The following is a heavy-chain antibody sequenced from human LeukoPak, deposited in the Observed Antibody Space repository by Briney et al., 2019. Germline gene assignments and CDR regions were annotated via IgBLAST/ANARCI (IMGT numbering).Heavy chain of an antibody. Sequence: PSETLSLTCTVSGYPISSGYYWGRIRQPPGKGLEWTGSIDHSGSTYYNPSLKSRITISVDTSKNQFSLKLSSVTAADTAVYYCARDSALAQAVMFDYWGQGTLVTVSS. CDR1: GYPISSGYY. J-gene: IGHJ4*02. CDR3: ARDSALAQAVMFDY. CDR2: IDHSGST. V-gene: IGHV4-38-2*02. D-gene: IGHD6-19*01.